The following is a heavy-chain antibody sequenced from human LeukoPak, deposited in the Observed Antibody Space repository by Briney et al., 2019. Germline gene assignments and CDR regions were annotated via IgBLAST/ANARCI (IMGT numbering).Heavy chain of an antibody. D-gene: IGHD3-9*01. J-gene: IGHJ6*02. CDR1: GFTFSSYN. Sequence: QPGGSLRLSCAASGFTFSSYNMNWVRQAPGKGLERVSYISTSSSTTYYADSVKGRFTISRDDGKNSLYLQMNSLRDEDTAVYYCARGSYYDILTGYYMYYYGMDVWGQGTTVTVSS. CDR3: ARGSYYDILTGYYMYYYGMDV. CDR2: ISTSSSTT. V-gene: IGHV3-48*02.